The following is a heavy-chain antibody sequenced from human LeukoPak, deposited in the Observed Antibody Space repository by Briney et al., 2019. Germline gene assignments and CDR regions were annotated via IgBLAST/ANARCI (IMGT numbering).Heavy chain of an antibody. Sequence: ASVKFSCKASGYTFTGYYMHWVRQAPGQGLEWMGWINPNSGGTNYAQKFQGRVTMTRDTSISTAYMELSRLRSDDTAVYYCARAIYDFWSGYPLDYWGQGTLVTVSS. CDR2: INPNSGGT. V-gene: IGHV1-2*02. CDR3: ARAIYDFWSGYPLDY. J-gene: IGHJ4*02. D-gene: IGHD3-3*01. CDR1: GYTFTGYY.